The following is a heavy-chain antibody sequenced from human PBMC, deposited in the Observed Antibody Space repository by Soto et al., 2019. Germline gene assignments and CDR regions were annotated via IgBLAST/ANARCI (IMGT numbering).Heavy chain of an antibody. CDR1: GGSISSGGYY. CDR2: IYYSGST. J-gene: IGHJ5*02. CDR3: ARAYDFWSGYAKYNWFDP. Sequence: PSETLSLTCTVSGGSISSGGYYWSWIRQHPGKGLEWIGYIYYSGSTYYNPSLKSRVTISVDTSKNQFSLKLSSVTAADTAVYYCARAYDFWSGYAKYNWFDPWGQGTLVTVSS. V-gene: IGHV4-31*03. D-gene: IGHD3-3*01.